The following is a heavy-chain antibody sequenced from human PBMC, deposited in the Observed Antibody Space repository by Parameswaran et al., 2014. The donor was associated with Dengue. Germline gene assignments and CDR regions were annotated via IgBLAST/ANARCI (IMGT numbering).Heavy chain of an antibody. CDR3: ARGYSPYYSDSSTYAFDS. J-gene: IGHJ4*02. D-gene: IGHD3-22*01. CDR2: IYYSGGS. V-gene: IGHV4-31*02. Sequence: WIRQPQEGLEWIGHIYYSGGSYYNPSLKSRVTMSVDTSKNQFSLKLSHVTAADTAVYYCARGYSPYYSDSSTYAFDSWGQGTLVTVSS.